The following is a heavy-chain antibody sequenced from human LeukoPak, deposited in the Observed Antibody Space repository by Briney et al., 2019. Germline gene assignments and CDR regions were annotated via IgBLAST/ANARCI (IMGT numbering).Heavy chain of an antibody. CDR2: IYYSGST. D-gene: IGHD3-10*01. CDR3: ASSSGSYPLDY. CDR1: GGSISSYY. J-gene: IGHJ4*02. V-gene: IGHV4-59*01. Sequence: SETLSLTCTVSGGSISSYYWSWIRQPPGKGLEWIGYIYYSGSTNYNPSLESRVTISVDTSKNQFSLKLSSVTAADTAVYYCASSSGSYPLDYWGQGTLVTVSS.